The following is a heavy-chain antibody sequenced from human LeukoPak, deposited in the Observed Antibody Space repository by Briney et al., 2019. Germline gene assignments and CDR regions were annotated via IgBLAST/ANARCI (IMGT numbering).Heavy chain of an antibody. Sequence: PSETLSLICTVSGGSISSYYWSWIRQPPGKGLEWIGYIYYSGSTNYNPSLKSRVTISVDTPKNQFSLKLSSVTAADTAVYYCARPGVGSGRYGAFDIWGQGTMVTVSS. CDR1: GGSISSYY. V-gene: IGHV4-59*08. J-gene: IGHJ3*02. D-gene: IGHD5-18*01. CDR3: ARPGVGSGRYGAFDI. CDR2: IYYSGST.